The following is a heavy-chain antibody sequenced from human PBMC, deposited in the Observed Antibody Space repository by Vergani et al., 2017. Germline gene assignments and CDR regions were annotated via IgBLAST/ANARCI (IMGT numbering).Heavy chain of an antibody. V-gene: IGHV4-4*07. Sequence: VQLQESGPGLLKPSETLSLTCSVSGASISSYFWSWIRQPAGKVLEWLGRVHTDGTAYYNPSLRTRVRLSADLSQSQFSLKMTSLTAADTAVYFCARDQWDDDGPRGWFAPWGQGILVTVSS. D-gene: IGHD5-24*01. CDR2: VHTDGTA. CDR1: GASISSYF. J-gene: IGHJ5*02. CDR3: ARDQWDDDGPRGWFAP.